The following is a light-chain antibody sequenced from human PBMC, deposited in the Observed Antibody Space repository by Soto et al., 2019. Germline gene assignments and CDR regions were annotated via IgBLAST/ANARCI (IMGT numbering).Light chain of an antibody. J-gene: IGKJ3*01. CDR2: GAS. CDR1: QTMGSD. CDR3: QQSYDPPFT. V-gene: IGKV1-39*01. Sequence: DIQMTQSPSSLSASVGERVAITCRASQTMGSDLNWYQQKPGKAPKLLIYGASSWQSGVPSRFSGGGSGTDFTLTISSLQPEDFASYYCQQSYDPPFTFGPGTKVDL.